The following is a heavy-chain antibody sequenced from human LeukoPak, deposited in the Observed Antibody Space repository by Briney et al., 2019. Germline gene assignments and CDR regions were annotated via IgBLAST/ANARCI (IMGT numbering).Heavy chain of an antibody. CDR3: ARQYSSSWYALLPDHYYYYYGMDV. Sequence: PSETLSLTCTVSGGSISSSSYYWGWIRQPPGKELEWIGGIYYSGSTYYNPSLKSRVTISVDTSKNQFSLKLSSVTAADTAVYYCARQYSSSWYALLPDHYYYYYGMDVWGQGTTVTVSS. V-gene: IGHV4-39*01. J-gene: IGHJ6*02. CDR1: GGSISSSSYY. D-gene: IGHD6-13*01. CDR2: IYYSGST.